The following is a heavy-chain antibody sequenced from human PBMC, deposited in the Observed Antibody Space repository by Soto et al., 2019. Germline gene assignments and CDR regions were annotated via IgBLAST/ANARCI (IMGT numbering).Heavy chain of an antibody. V-gene: IGHV1-18*01. J-gene: IGHJ4*02. CDR2: INANDGST. D-gene: IGHD4-17*01. CDR3: ARSDYGDYVCPLY. Sequence: ASVKVSCKASGYTFTSYGISWVRQAPGQGLEWMGWINANDGSTSYAQKLQGRVTMTRDTSTSTVYMELSSLRSEDTAVYYCARSDYGDYVCPLYWGQG. CDR1: GYTFTSYG.